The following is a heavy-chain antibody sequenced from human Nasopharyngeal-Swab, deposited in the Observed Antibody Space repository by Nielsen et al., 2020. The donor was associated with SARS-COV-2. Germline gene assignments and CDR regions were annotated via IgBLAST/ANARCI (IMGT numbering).Heavy chain of an antibody. CDR2: ISSSSSYI. J-gene: IGHJ6*03. CDR1: GFTFSSYS. V-gene: IGHV3-21*01. Sequence: GGSLRLSCAASGFTFSSYSMNWVRQAPGKGLEWVSSISSSSSYIYYADSVKGRFTISRDNAKNSLYLQMNSLRAEDTAVYYCARERGLWFGELLRDYYYYMDVWGKGTTVTVSS. CDR3: ARERGLWFGELLRDYYYYMDV. D-gene: IGHD3-10*01.